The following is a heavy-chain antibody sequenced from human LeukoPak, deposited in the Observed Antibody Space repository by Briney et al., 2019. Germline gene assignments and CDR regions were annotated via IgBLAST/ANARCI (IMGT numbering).Heavy chain of an antibody. CDR1: GFTFSSYS. J-gene: IGHJ4*02. CDR3: ARERNDGASDY. D-gene: IGHD1-1*01. Sequence: GGSLRLSCAASGFTFSSYSMNWVRQAPGKGLEWVSSISSSSSYIYYADSVKGRFTISRDNAKKSLYLQMNSLRAEDTAVYYCARERNDGASDYWGQGTLVTVSS. CDR2: ISSSSSYI. V-gene: IGHV3-21*01.